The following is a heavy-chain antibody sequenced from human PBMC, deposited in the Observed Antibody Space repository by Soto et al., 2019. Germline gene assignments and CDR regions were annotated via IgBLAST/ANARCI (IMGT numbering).Heavy chain of an antibody. Sequence: QVPLVESGGGVVQPGRSLRLSCAASGFTFSSYGMHWVRQAPGKGLEWVAVIWYDGSNKYYADSVKGRFTISRDNSKNTLYLQMNSLRAEDTAVYYCARSHRNYYDSSGYYVDDAFDIWGQGTMVTVSS. CDR2: IWYDGSNK. D-gene: IGHD3-22*01. J-gene: IGHJ3*02. CDR1: GFTFSSYG. V-gene: IGHV3-33*01. CDR3: ARSHRNYYDSSGYYVDDAFDI.